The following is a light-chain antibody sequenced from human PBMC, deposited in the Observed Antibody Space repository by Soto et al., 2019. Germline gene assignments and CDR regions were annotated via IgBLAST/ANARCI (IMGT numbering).Light chain of an antibody. Sequence: QSALTQPASVSGSPGQSITISCTGTSSDVGNYKYVSWYQQHPGKAPKLMIYEGRKRPSGVSNRFSGSKSGNTASLTISGLQPEDEADYYCCSFAGGSTPFVFGTGTKVTVL. CDR3: CSFAGGSTPFV. J-gene: IGLJ1*01. CDR2: EGR. V-gene: IGLV2-23*01. CDR1: SSDVGNYKY.